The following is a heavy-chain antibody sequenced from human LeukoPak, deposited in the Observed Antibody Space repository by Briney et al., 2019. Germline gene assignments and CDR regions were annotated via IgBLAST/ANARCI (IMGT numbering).Heavy chain of an antibody. Sequence: ASVTVSCKASGYTFTGYYLHWVRQAPGQGLEWMGCVNPNSGDTNYAQKFQGSVTMTRDTSISTVYMELSRLRSDDTAVYYCARVSPYNDYWGQGTLVTVSS. CDR3: ARVSPYNDY. CDR2: VNPNSGDT. CDR1: GYTFTGYY. J-gene: IGHJ4*02. D-gene: IGHD1-14*01. V-gene: IGHV1-2*02.